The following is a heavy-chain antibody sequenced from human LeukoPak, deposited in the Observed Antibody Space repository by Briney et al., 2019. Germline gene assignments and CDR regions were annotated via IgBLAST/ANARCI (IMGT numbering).Heavy chain of an antibody. Sequence: GGSLRLSWAASGSTFSSYAMSWVRQAPGKGLEWVSAISGSGGSTYYADSVKGRFTISRDNSKNTLYLQMNSLRAEDTAVYYCAKDSSPRYYDYVWGSPYYFDYWGQGTLVTVSS. J-gene: IGHJ4*02. V-gene: IGHV3-23*01. CDR1: GSTFSSYA. D-gene: IGHD3-16*01. CDR2: ISGSGGST. CDR3: AKDSSPRYYDYVWGSPYYFDY.